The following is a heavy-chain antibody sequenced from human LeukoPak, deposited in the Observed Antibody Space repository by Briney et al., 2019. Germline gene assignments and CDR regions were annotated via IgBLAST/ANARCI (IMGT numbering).Heavy chain of an antibody. CDR3: ARDPYYDFWSGPNREDY. CDR2: ISSSSSTI. J-gene: IGHJ4*02. V-gene: IGHV3-48*01. CDR1: GFTFSSYS. D-gene: IGHD3-3*01. Sequence: SGGSLRLSCAVSGFTFSSYSMNWVRQAPGKGLEWVSYISSSSSTIYYADSVKGRFTISRDNAKNSLYLQMNSLRAEDKAVYYCARDPYYDFWSGPNREDYWGQGTLVTVSS.